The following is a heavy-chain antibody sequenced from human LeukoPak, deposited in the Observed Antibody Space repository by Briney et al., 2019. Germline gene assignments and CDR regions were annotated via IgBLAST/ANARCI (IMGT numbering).Heavy chain of an antibody. D-gene: IGHD4-17*01. Sequence: PGRSLRLSCAASGFTFSYYTMHWVRQAPGKGLEWVAVISYDGSNEYYADSVKGRFTISRDNAKNSLYLQMNSLRDEDTAVYYCTRERYFGDYPDYWGQGTLVTVSS. CDR2: ISYDGSNE. CDR1: GFTFSYYT. V-gene: IGHV3-30-3*01. CDR3: TRERYFGDYPDY. J-gene: IGHJ4*02.